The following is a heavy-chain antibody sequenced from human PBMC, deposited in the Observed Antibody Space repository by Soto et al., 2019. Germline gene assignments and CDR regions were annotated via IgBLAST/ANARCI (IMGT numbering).Heavy chain of an antibody. V-gene: IGHV3-33*01. Sequence: GGSLRLSCAASGFTFSSYGMHWVRQAPGKGLEWVAVIWYDGSNKYYADSVNGRFTISRDNSKNTLYLQMNSLRAEDTAVYYCARDSHPGQQQLARPNVPYYWGQGTLVTVAA. CDR1: GFTFSSYG. CDR3: ARDSHPGQQQLARPNVPYY. J-gene: IGHJ4*02. D-gene: IGHD6-13*01. CDR2: IWYDGSNK.